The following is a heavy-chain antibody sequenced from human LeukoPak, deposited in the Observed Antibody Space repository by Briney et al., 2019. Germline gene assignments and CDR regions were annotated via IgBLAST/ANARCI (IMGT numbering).Heavy chain of an antibody. CDR3: ARDPDILLGVNFDY. V-gene: IGHV3-23*01. CDR2: ISGSGGST. Sequence: RSGGSLRLSCAASGFTFSSYGMSWVRQAPGKGLEWVSAISGSGGSTYYADSVKGRFTVSRDNAQNSLYLQMHSLRAEDTAVYYCARDPDILLGVNFDYWGQGALVIVSS. D-gene: IGHD2-21*01. J-gene: IGHJ4*02. CDR1: GFTFSSYG.